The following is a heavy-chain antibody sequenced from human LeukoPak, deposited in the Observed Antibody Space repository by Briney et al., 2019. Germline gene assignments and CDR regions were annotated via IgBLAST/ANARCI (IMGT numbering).Heavy chain of an antibody. CDR3: ARDLAYSGYAHRDGSTKEVDWFDP. CDR1: GYTFTSYG. D-gene: IGHD5-12*01. V-gene: IGHV1-18*01. CDR2: ISGYNGNT. J-gene: IGHJ5*02. Sequence: ASVKVSCKASGYTFTSYGISWVRQAPGQGLEWMGWISGYNGNTNYAQKLQGRVTMTTDTSTSTAYMELRSLRSDDTAVYYCARDLAYSGYAHRDGSTKEVDWFDPWGQGTLVTVSS.